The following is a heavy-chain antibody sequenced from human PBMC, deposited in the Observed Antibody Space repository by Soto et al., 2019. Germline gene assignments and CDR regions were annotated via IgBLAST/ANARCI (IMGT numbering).Heavy chain of an antibody. Sequence: SETLSLTCTASGGSISSYYWSWIRQPPGKGLEWIGYIYYSGSTNYNPSLKSRVTISVDTSKNQFSLKLSSVTAADTAVYYCARVGLGIVGATLAYYFDYWGQGTLVTVSS. J-gene: IGHJ4*02. D-gene: IGHD1-26*01. V-gene: IGHV4-59*01. CDR1: GGSISSYY. CDR3: ARVGLGIVGATLAYYFDY. CDR2: IYYSGST.